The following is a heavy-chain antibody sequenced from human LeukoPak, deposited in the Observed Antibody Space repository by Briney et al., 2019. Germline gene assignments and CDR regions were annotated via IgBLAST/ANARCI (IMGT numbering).Heavy chain of an antibody. J-gene: IGHJ4*02. Sequence: GGSLRLSCAASGFTFSSYWMHWVRQAPGKGLVWVSRINSDGSSTSYADSVKGRFTISRDNAKNTLYLQMNSLRAEDTAVYYCARDRGYSGYDYPDYFDYWGRGTLVTVSS. CDR1: GFTFSSYW. CDR3: ARDRGYSGYDYPDYFDY. CDR2: INSDGSST. D-gene: IGHD5-12*01. V-gene: IGHV3-74*01.